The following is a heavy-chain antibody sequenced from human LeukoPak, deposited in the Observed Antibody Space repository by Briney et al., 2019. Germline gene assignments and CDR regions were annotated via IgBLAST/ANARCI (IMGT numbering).Heavy chain of an antibody. Sequence: SETLSLTCTVSGGSISSYYWSWIRQPPGKGLEWIGYLYFSGNTNYNPSLKSRVTISVDASKIQFSLKLSSVTAADTAVYCCARDSLYCSSTSCPHYYMDVWGKGTTVTVSS. J-gene: IGHJ6*03. CDR2: LYFSGNT. D-gene: IGHD2-2*01. V-gene: IGHV4-59*12. CDR1: GGSISSYY. CDR3: ARDSLYCSSTSCPHYYMDV.